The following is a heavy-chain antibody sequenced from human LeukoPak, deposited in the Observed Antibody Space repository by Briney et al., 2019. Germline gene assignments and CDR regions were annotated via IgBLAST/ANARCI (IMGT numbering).Heavy chain of an antibody. CDR2: INPKNGDT. CDR3: AVILYATGSPTYYLDY. J-gene: IGHJ4*02. D-gene: IGHD2-8*01. CDR1: GYSFTDHS. V-gene: IGHV1-2*02. Sequence: GASVKVSCKASGYSFTDHSMHWVRQAPGQGLEWMGWINPKNGDTNYAQNFQGRVTMTRDTSISTVYMEVSWLRSDDTAVYYCAVILYATGSPTYYLDYWGQGTLVTVSS.